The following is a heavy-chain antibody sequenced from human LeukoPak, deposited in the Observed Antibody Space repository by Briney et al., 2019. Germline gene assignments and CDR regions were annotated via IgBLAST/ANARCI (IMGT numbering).Heavy chain of an antibody. CDR1: GLTVSSKY. Sequence: GGSLRLSCAASGLTVSSKYMSWVRQAPGKGLEWVSVMYNNGNTHYADSVKGRFTISRDNVKNMLYLQMNSLRPEDTAVHYCARVGGDRVAYWGQGTLVTVSS. J-gene: IGHJ4*02. CDR3: ARVGGDRVAY. V-gene: IGHV3-53*01. D-gene: IGHD4-17*01. CDR2: MYNNGNT.